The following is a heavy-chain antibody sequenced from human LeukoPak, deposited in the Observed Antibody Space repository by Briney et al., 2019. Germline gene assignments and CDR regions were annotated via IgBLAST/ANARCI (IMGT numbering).Heavy chain of an antibody. D-gene: IGHD3-22*01. J-gene: IGHJ4*02. CDR3: ARGLRRLFTMIVVVFDY. Sequence: PSETLSLTCAVYGGSFSGYYWSWIRQPPGKGLEWIGEINHSGSTNYNPSLKSRVTISVDTSKNQFSLKLSSVTAADTAVYYCARGLRRLFTMIVVVFDYWGQGTLVTVSS. CDR2: INHSGST. V-gene: IGHV4-34*01. CDR1: GGSFSGYY.